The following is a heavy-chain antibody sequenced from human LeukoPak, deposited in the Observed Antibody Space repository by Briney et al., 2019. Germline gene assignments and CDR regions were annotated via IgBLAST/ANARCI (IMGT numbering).Heavy chain of an antibody. D-gene: IGHD2-2*01. V-gene: IGHV4-34*01. CDR1: GGSFSGYY. CDR3: ARQVKAAMGWFDP. J-gene: IGHJ5*02. CDR2: INHSGST. Sequence: SETLSLTCAVYGGSFSGYYWSWIRQPPGKGLEWIGEINHSGSTNYNPSLKSRVTISVDTSKNQFSLKLSSVTAADTAVYYCARQVKAAMGWFDPWGQGTLVTVSS.